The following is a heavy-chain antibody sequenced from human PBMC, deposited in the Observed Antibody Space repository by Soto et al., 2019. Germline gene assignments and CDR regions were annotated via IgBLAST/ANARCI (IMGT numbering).Heavy chain of an antibody. CDR2: IYYSGST. Sequence: SETLSLTCTVSGGSISSYYWSWIRQPPGKGLEWIGYIYYSGSTNYNPSLKSRVTISVDTSKNQFSLKLSSVTAADTAVYYCARTGLDYYDSSGYPYYFDYWRQRTLVTVSS. V-gene: IGHV4-59*01. CDR3: ARTGLDYYDSSGYPYYFDY. CDR1: GGSISSYY. D-gene: IGHD3-22*01. J-gene: IGHJ4*02.